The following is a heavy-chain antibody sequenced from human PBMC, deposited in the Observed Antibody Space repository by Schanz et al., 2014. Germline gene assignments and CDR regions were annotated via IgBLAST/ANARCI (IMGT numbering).Heavy chain of an antibody. CDR1: GITFSGYS. Sequence: EVQLVESGGGLAQPGGSLRLSCAASGITFSGYSMNWVRQAPGKGLEWVSYISGSSSTKYYADSVKGRFTISRDNGKKSLYLQMNSLRAEDTAVYYCVRDKKGFVAVAGRAPFDYWGQGTLVTVSS. V-gene: IGHV3-48*01. CDR2: ISGSSSTK. CDR3: VRDKKGFVAVAGRAPFDY. D-gene: IGHD6-19*01. J-gene: IGHJ4*02.